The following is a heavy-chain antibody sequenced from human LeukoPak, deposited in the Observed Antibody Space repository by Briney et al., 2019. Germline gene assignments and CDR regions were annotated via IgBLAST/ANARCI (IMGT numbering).Heavy chain of an antibody. V-gene: IGHV3-23*01. Sequence: GGSLRLSCAASGFTFSSYAMSWVRQAPGKGLEWVSAISGSGGSTYYADSVKGRFTISRDNSKNTVYLQMNSLTAEDTAVYYCAKDPLEYASPYYFDNWDQGTLVTVSS. CDR3: AKDPLEYASPYYFDN. CDR2: ISGSGGST. J-gene: IGHJ4*02. D-gene: IGHD3-10*01. CDR1: GFTFSSYA.